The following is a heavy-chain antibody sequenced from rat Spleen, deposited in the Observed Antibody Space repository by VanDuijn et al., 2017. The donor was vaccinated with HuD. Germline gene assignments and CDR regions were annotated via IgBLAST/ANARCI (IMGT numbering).Heavy chain of an antibody. CDR2: ISYEGSST. V-gene: IGHV5S10*01. CDR1: GFTFSNYG. J-gene: IGHJ4*01. CDR3: ATDGFYDGTYYAVYVMDA. Sequence: EVQLVESGGGLVQPGRSLKLSCAASGFTFSNYGMAWVRQAPKKGLEWVASISYEGSSTYYGDSVKGRFTISRDNAESTLFLQMDSLRSEDTATYYCATDGFYDGTYYAVYVMDAWGQGASVTVSS. D-gene: IGHD1-12*02.